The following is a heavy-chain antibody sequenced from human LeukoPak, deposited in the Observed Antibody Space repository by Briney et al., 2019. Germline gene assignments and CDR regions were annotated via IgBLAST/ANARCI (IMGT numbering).Heavy chain of an antibody. CDR3: ARDGVVVAASNWFDP. J-gene: IGHJ5*02. D-gene: IGHD2-15*01. V-gene: IGHV1-18*01. Sequence: ASVKVSCKASGYTFTSYGISWVRQAPGQGLEWMGWISAYNGNTNYAQKLQGRVTMTTDTSTSTAYMELRSLRSDDTAVYYCARDGVVVAASNWFDPWGQGTLVTVSS. CDR2: ISAYNGNT. CDR1: GYTFTSYG.